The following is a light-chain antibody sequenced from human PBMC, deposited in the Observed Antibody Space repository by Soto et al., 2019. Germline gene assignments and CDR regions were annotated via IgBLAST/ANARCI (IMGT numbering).Light chain of an antibody. J-gene: IGLJ3*02. V-gene: IGLV2-14*01. CDR3: SSFTNSNLG. CDR2: EVT. CDR1: TSDVGSHNF. Sequence: QSALTQPASVSGSPGQSITISCTGTTSDVGSHNFVSWYQQLPGKAPKLLIYEVTNRPSGTSNRFSGSKSGNTASLTISGREPEDEADHYCSSFTNSNLGFGGGTKLTV.